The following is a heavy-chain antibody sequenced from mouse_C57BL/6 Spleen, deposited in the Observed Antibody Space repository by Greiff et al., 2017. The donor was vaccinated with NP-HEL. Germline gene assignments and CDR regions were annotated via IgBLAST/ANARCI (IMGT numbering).Heavy chain of an antibody. V-gene: IGHV6-3*01. CDR3: TGRVIYYFDY. D-gene: IGHD2-13*01. CDR2: IRLKSDNYAT. J-gene: IGHJ2*01. Sequence: EVKLVESGGGLVQPGGSMKLSCVASGFTFSNYWMNWVRQSPEKGLEWVAQIRLKSDNYATHYAESVKGRFTISRDDSKSSVYLQMNNLRAEDTGIYYCTGRVIYYFDYWGQGTTLTVSS. CDR1: GFTFSNYW.